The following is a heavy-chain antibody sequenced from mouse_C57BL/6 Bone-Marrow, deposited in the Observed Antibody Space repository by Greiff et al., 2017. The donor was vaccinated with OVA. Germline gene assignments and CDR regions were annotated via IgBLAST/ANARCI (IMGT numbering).Heavy chain of an antibody. D-gene: IGHD2-5*01. V-gene: IGHV1-81*01. J-gene: IGHJ4*01. Sequence: VQGVESGAELARPGASVKLSCKASGYTFTSYGISWVKQRTGQGLEWIGEIYPRSGNTYYNEKFKGKATLTADKSSSTAYMELRSLTSEDSAVYFCARGGIVTGIYVDYWGQGTSVTVSS. CDR2: IYPRSGNT. CDR3: ARGGIVTGIYVDY. CDR1: GYTFTSYG.